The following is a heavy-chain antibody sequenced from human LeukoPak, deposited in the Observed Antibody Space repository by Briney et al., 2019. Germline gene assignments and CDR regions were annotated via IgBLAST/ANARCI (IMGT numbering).Heavy chain of an antibody. CDR1: GGSFSGYY. Sequence: SETLSLTCAVYGGSFSGYYWSWIRQPPGKGLEWIGEINHSGSTNYNPSLKSRVTISVDTSKNQFSLKLSSVTAADTAVYYCARGDYGGFGYWGQGTLVTVSS. V-gene: IGHV4-34*01. CDR3: ARGDYGGFGY. CDR2: INHSGST. J-gene: IGHJ4*02. D-gene: IGHD4-17*01.